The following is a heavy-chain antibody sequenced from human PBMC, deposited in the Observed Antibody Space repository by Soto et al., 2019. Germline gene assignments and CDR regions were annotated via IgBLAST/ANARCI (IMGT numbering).Heavy chain of an antibody. Sequence: QVQLVQSGAEVKKPGASVKVSCKASGYTFSTYAISWVRQAPGQGLEWMGWISAYNGNTNYAQKFQGRVTMTTDTSTGTAYMELRSLRSDDTAVYYCARQKLGQGMGGGTRGNYWGQGTLVTVSS. J-gene: IGHJ4*02. CDR3: ARQKLGQGMGGGTRGNY. V-gene: IGHV1-18*01. D-gene: IGHD7-27*01. CDR2: ISAYNGNT. CDR1: GYTFSTYA.